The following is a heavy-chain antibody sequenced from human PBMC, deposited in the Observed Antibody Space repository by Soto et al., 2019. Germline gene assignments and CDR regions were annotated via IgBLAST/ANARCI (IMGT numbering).Heavy chain of an antibody. V-gene: IGHV1-2*02. CDR3: ARPTHYDILTGYTNWFDP. J-gene: IGHJ5*02. CDR1: GYTFTGYY. D-gene: IGHD3-9*01. CDR2: INPNSGGT. Sequence: ASVKVSCKASGYTFTGYYMHWVRQAPGQGLEWMGWINPNSGGTNYAQKFQGRVTITADKSTSTAYMELSSLRSEDTAVYYCARPTHYDILTGYTNWFDPWGQGTLVTVSS.